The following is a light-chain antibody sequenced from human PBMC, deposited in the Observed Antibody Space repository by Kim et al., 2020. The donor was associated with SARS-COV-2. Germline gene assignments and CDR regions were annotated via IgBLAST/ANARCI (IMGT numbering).Light chain of an antibody. V-gene: IGKV1-33*01. CDR3: QQYEDSPYT. CDR2: DAS. Sequence: DIQMTQTPSSLSASVGARVTITCQASQDIANYLNWYQQKPGKAPKVLIYDASSVETGVPSRFSGRGFGTHFTLAITNLQPEDVGTYYCQQYEDSPYTFGQGTKLEI. J-gene: IGKJ2*01. CDR1: QDIANY.